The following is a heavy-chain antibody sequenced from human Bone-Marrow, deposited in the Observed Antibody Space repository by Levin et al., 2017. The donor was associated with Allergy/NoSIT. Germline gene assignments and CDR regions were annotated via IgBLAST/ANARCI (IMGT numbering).Heavy chain of an antibody. J-gene: IGHJ3*02. Sequence: GSLRLSCTVSGASISSSYWNWVRQPPGKGLEWIGFVYYTGSTNYNPSLKSRVIMSVDTSKNQFSLKLTSVTAADTAVYYCARRALVVMTATRGVFDIWGQGAVVTVSS. CDR3: ARRALVVMTATRGVFDI. V-gene: IGHV4-59*01. D-gene: IGHD2-21*02. CDR2: VYYTGST. CDR1: GASISSSY.